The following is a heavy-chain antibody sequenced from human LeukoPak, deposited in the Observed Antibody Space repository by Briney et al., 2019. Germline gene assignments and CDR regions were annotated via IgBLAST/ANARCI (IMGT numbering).Heavy chain of an antibody. CDR1: GYTFRTHT. D-gene: IGHD2/OR15-2a*01. Sequence: TGGSLRLSCLTSGYTFRTHTMNWVRQAPGKGLEWVSSISDRVDSEFYADSVKGRFTISRDNAKSSLYLQVNSLRAEDTAVYYCAKERTPSVFTKVPSTVDYWGQGTLVTVSS. CDR3: AKERTPSVFTKVPSTVDY. V-gene: IGHV3-21*01. CDR2: ISDRVDSE. J-gene: IGHJ4*02.